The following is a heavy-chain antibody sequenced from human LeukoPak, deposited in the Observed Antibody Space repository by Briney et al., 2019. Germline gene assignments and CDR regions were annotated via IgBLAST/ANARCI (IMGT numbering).Heavy chain of an antibody. Sequence: GGSLRLSCAAPGFSFSDAWMTWVRQAPGKGLEWVGRIKRKADGATADYAAPVKGRFTVSGDDSKNTLYLQMNSLKTEDTGVYYCATDTTYASDLWGQGTLVIVSS. CDR2: IKRKADGATA. CDR3: ATDTTYASDL. D-gene: IGHD1-14*01. J-gene: IGHJ3*01. V-gene: IGHV3-15*01. CDR1: GFSFSDAW.